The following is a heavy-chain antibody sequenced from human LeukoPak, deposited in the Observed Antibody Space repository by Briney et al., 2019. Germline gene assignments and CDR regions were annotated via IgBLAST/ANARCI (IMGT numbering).Heavy chain of an antibody. CDR3: ARVSVDTWERIRDFDY. V-gene: IGHV4-59*01. Sequence: PSETLSLTCTVSGGSISSYYWSWIRQPPGKGLEWIGYIYYSGSTNYNPSLKSRVTISVDTSKNQFSLKLSSVTAADTAVYYCARVSVDTWERIRDFDYWGQGTLVTVSS. CDR1: GGSISSYY. CDR2: IYYSGST. D-gene: IGHD1-26*01. J-gene: IGHJ4*02.